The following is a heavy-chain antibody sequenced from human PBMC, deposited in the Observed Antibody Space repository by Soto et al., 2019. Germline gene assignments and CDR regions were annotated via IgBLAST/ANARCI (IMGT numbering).Heavy chain of an antibody. V-gene: IGHV1-3*01. D-gene: IGHD6-19*01. Sequence: ASVKVSCKASGYTFTSYAMHWLRQSAGQRLEWMGWINAGNGNTKYSQKFQGRVTITRDTSASTAYMELSSLRSEDTAVYYCARDPLAYSSGWYADYYYGMDVWGQGTTVTVSS. CDR1: GYTFTSYA. CDR2: INAGNGNT. J-gene: IGHJ6*02. CDR3: ARDPLAYSSGWYADYYYGMDV.